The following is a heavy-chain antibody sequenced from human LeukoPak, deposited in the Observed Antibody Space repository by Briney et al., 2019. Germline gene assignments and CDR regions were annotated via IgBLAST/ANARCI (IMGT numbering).Heavy chain of an antibody. CDR1: GGSISSSRYY. CDR3: ARTIYSGSYSYSHTYFDY. D-gene: IGHD1-26*01. Sequence: PSETLSLTCTVPGGSISSSRYYWGWIRQPPGKGLEWIASIFYSGSTYYNPSLKSRLTISVDTSKNQFSLKLSSVTAADTAVYYCARTIYSGSYSYSHTYFDYWGQGTLVTVSS. V-gene: IGHV4-39*01. J-gene: IGHJ4*02. CDR2: IFYSGST.